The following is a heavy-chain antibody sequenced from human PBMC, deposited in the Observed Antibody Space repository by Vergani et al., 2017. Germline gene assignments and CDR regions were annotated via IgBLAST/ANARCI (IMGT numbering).Heavy chain of an antibody. D-gene: IGHD5-24*01. CDR3: ARDRVARWLQPPDAFDI. V-gene: IGHV3-11*01. CDR1: GFTFSDYY. CDR2: ISSSGSTI. Sequence: QVQLVESGGGLVKPGGSLRLSCAASGFTFSDYYMSWTRQAPGKGREWVSYISSSGSTIYYADSVKGRFTISRDNAKNSLYLQMNSLRAEDTAVYYCARDRVARWLQPPDAFDIWGQGTMVTVSS. J-gene: IGHJ3*02.